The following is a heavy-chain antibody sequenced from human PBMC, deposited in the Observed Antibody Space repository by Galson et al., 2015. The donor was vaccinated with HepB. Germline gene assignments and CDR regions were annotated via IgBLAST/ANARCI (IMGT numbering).Heavy chain of an antibody. Sequence: SLRLSCAASGFSFSTYDMHWVRQAPGKGLEWMAVLRYDGSSEFYADSAKGRFTISRDNSKNTLYLQMNKLRDEDMAVYHCARGMYSSGWSDVYDMWGQGTMVTVSS. J-gene: IGHJ3*02. CDR2: LRYDGSSE. V-gene: IGHV3-33*01. CDR1: GFSFSTYD. D-gene: IGHD6-19*01. CDR3: ARGMYSSGWSDVYDM.